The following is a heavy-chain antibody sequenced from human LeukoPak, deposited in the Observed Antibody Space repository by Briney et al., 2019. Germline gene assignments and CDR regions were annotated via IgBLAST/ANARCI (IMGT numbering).Heavy chain of an antibody. J-gene: IGHJ4*02. D-gene: IGHD6-6*01. CDR1: GYTFTSYG. CDR2: INAGNGNT. Sequence: ASVKVSCKASGYTFTSYGISWVRQAPGQRLEWMGWINAGNGNTKYSQKFQGRVTITRDTSASTAYMELSSLRSEDTAVYYCARENIAARHWGYWGQGTLVTVSS. CDR3: ARENIAARHWGY. V-gene: IGHV1-3*01.